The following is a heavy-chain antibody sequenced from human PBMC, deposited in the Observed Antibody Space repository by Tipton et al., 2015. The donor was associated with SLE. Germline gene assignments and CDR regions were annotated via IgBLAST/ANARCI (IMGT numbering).Heavy chain of an antibody. Sequence: TLSLTCTVSGGSIGSYYWSWIRQPPGKGLEWIGYIYYSGRTNYSPSLKSRISMSLDTSKNQFSLNLSPVTAADTAVYYCARSPLEFYDFWNGYFDFWGQGTLVTASS. V-gene: IGHV4-59*01. CDR2: IYYSGRT. J-gene: IGHJ4*02. D-gene: IGHD3-3*01. CDR3: ARSPLEFYDFWNGYFDF. CDR1: GGSIGSYY.